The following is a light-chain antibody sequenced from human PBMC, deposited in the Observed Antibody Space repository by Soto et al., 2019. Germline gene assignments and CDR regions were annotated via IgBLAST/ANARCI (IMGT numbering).Light chain of an antibody. CDR3: QQYNSRT. J-gene: IGKJ1*01. CDR1: QGISSA. Sequence: AIQLTQSPSSLSASVGDRVTITCRASQGISSALAWYQQKPGKAPKLLISHASSLESGVPSRFSGSGSGTDFTLTISSLQPDDFATYYCQQYNSRTFGQGTKVDIK. CDR2: HAS. V-gene: IGKV1-13*02.